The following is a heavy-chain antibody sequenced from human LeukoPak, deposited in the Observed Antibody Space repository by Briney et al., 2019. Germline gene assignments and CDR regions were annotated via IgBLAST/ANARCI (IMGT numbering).Heavy chain of an antibody. V-gene: IGHV3-33*01. CDR3: ARDRWELPYYFDY. Sequence: GGSLRLSCAASGFTFSSYGMHWVRQAPGKGLEWVAVIWYDGSNKYYADSVKGRFTISRDNSKNTLYLQMNSLRAEDTAVYYCARDRWELPYYFDYWGQGTLVTVSS. CDR1: GFTFSSYG. D-gene: IGHD1-26*01. CDR2: IWYDGSNK. J-gene: IGHJ4*02.